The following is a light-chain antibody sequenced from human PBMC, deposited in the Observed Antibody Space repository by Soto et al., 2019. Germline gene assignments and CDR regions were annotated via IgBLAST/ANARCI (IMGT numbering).Light chain of an antibody. V-gene: IGLV2-14*03. J-gene: IGLJ3*02. CDR1: SSDVGSYNC. CDR3: SSYTTSSTGV. Sequence: QSALTQPASVSGSPGQSITISCSGTSSDVGSYNCVSWYQQHPGKAPRLMIYDVSNRPSGDSNRFSGSESGNTASLTISGLQAEDEADYYCSSYTTSSTGVFGGGTKVTV. CDR2: DVS.